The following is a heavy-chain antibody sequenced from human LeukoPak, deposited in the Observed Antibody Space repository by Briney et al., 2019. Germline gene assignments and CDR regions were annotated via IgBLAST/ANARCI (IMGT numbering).Heavy chain of an antibody. CDR3: AKGNSYGYGAFDY. V-gene: IGHV3-33*06. CDR1: GFTFSSYG. CDR2: IWYDGSNK. Sequence: GRSLRLSCAAPGFTFSSYGMHWVRQAPGKGLEWVAVIWYDGSNKYYADSVKGRFTISRDNSKNTLYLQMNSLRAEDTAVYYCAKGNSYGYGAFDYWGQGTLVTVSS. D-gene: IGHD5-18*01. J-gene: IGHJ4*02.